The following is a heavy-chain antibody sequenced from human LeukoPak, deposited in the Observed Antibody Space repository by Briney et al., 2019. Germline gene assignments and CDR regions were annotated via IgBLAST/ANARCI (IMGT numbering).Heavy chain of an antibody. CDR2: IEEDGTRK. V-gene: IGHV3-7*01. J-gene: IGHJ4*02. CDR3: VAWGSLVV. Sequence: PGGSLRLSCVASGFTLDTYWMSWVRQAPGKGLDWVAHIEEDGTRKYYVDSVRGRFTISRDNAKNSLFLQMNSLRVEDTAVFYCVAWGSLVVWGQGTLVTVSS. CDR1: GFTLDTYW. D-gene: IGHD3-16*01.